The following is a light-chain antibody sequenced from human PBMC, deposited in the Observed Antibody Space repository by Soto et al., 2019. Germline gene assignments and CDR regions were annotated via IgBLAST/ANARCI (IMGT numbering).Light chain of an antibody. J-gene: IGKJ2*01. Sequence: DIRLTQSPSSLSAAAGDRVTITCRASQTITSYLNWYQQKPGKAPRLLIYAASTLQSGVPSRFSGTGSGADFSLTVSSLQPEDFATYYCQQTYSKPYIFGQGTRLEIK. CDR1: QTITSY. V-gene: IGKV1-39*01. CDR2: AAS. CDR3: QQTYSKPYI.